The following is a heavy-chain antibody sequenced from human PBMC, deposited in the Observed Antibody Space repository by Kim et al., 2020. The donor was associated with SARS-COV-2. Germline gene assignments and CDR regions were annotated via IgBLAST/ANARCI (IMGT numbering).Heavy chain of an antibody. Sequence: GGSLRLSCAASGFTFSNAWMSWVRQAPGKGLEWVGRIKSKTDGGTTDYAAPVTGRITISRDDSKNTLYLQMNSLKTEDTAVYYCTTAGGVWFGELLYVATPRRYNQNFDYWGRSTLVTVSS. CDR1: GFTFSNAW. CDR3: TTAGGVWFGELLYVATPRRYNQNFDY. D-gene: IGHD3-10*01. CDR2: IKSKTDGGTT. J-gene: IGHJ4*02. V-gene: IGHV3-15*01.